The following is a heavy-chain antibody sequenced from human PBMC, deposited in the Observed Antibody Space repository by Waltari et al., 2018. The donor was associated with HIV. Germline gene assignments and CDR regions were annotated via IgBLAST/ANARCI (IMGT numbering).Heavy chain of an antibody. V-gene: IGHV4-31*03. Sequence: QVQLQESGPGLVKPSQTLSLTCTVSGGSISSYGYSWSWIRQYPGKGLEWIGYISNSGSTYYNPSLKSRFTISVDTSKNQFSLKLSSVTAADTAVYYCAREGGSSSYDYWGQGTLVTVSP. CDR2: ISNSGST. J-gene: IGHJ4*02. D-gene: IGHD2-15*01. CDR1: GGSISSYGYS. CDR3: AREGGSSSYDY.